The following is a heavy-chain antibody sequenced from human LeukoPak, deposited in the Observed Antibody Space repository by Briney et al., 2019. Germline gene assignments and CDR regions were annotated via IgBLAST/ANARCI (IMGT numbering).Heavy chain of an antibody. CDR1: GGSISSGGYY. J-gene: IGHJ4*02. V-gene: IGHV4-31*03. Sequence: PSETLSLTCTVSGGSISSGGYYWSWIRQHPGKGLEWIGYIYYSGSTYYNPSLKSRVTISVDTSKNQFSQKLSSVTAADTAVYYCASRGYSYGYVGFDYWGQGPWSPSPQ. CDR3: ASRGYSYGYVGFDY. D-gene: IGHD5-18*01. CDR2: IYYSGST.